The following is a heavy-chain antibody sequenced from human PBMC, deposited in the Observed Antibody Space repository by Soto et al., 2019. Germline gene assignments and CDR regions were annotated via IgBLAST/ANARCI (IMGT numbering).Heavy chain of an antibody. CDR3: ARDVSGPGATYVMDV. CDR1: GYIISSHC. J-gene: IGHJ6*02. D-gene: IGHD2-2*01. Sequence: GASVKVSCKASGYIISSHCIYWVRQAPGQGLQWMGIINPGGGRTAYAQKFQGRVTLTRDMSTSTVYMELTSLTYDDTAVYYRARDVSGPGATYVMDVWGQGTTVTVSS. V-gene: IGHV1-46*01. CDR2: INPGGGRT.